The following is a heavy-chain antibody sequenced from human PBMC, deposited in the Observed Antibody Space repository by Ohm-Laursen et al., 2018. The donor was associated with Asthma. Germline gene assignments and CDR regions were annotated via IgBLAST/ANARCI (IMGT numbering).Heavy chain of an antibody. Sequence: GSLRLSCSASGYTFSRYSIHWVRQAPGKGLEWVASISTASTFIYYADSVRGRFTTSRDNANDLVYLQMNSLRAEDTAVYYCARDLHSGWYFNGMDVWGQGTTVTVSS. V-gene: IGHV3-21*01. D-gene: IGHD6-19*01. CDR2: ISTASTFI. CDR3: ARDLHSGWYFNGMDV. J-gene: IGHJ6*02. CDR1: GYTFSRYS.